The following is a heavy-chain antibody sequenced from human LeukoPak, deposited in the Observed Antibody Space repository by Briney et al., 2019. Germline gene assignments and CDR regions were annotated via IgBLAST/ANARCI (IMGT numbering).Heavy chain of an antibody. Sequence: GGSLRLSCAASGFTFSSYSMNWVRQAPGKGLEWGSHISSSSSTIYYADSVKGRFTISRDNAKNSLYLQMNSLRDEDTAVYYCTSVATDGYWGQGTLVTVSS. CDR1: GFTFSSYS. D-gene: IGHD4-17*01. J-gene: IGHJ4*02. CDR2: ISSSSSTI. CDR3: TSVATDGY. V-gene: IGHV3-48*02.